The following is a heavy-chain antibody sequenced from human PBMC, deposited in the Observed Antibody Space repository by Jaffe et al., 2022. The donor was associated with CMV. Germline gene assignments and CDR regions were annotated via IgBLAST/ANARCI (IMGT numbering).Heavy chain of an antibody. CDR3: AIYSGFDYFGLTV. V-gene: IGHV1-69*01. CDR2: IIPLFGTS. Sequence: QVKQVQSGAEVTKPGSSVKVSCKASGDTFSTYAISWVRQAPGQGLEWMGGIIPLFGTSKIAQKFQGRVTITADGSTSTAYMELSSLRFEDTAVYYCAIYSGFDYFGLTVWGQGTTVTVSS. J-gene: IGHJ6*02. D-gene: IGHD5-12*01. CDR1: GDTFSTYA.